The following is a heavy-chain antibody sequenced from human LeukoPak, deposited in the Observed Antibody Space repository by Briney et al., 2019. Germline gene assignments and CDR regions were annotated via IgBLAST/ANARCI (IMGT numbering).Heavy chain of an antibody. Sequence: SETLSLTCAVYGGSFSNYYWSWIRQPPGKGLEWIGEINHSGSTNCNPSLKSRVTISVDTSKNQFSLKLSSVTAADTAVYYCARRLYYYYYYMDVWGKGTTVTISS. J-gene: IGHJ6*03. V-gene: IGHV4-34*01. D-gene: IGHD6-25*01. CDR2: INHSGST. CDR1: GGSFSNYY. CDR3: ARRLYYYYYYMDV.